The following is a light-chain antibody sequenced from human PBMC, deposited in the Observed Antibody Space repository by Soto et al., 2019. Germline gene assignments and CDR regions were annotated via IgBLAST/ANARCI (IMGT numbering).Light chain of an antibody. J-gene: IGKJ1*01. CDR3: QQYNNWPPRT. CDR2: GAS. V-gene: IGKV3-15*01. CDR1: QSVSSN. Sequence: EILMTQSPATLSVSRGERATLSCRASQSVSSNLAWYQQKPGQAPRLLIYGASTRATGIPARFSGSGSGTEFTLTISSLQSEDFAVYYCQQYNNWPPRTFGQGTKVDIK.